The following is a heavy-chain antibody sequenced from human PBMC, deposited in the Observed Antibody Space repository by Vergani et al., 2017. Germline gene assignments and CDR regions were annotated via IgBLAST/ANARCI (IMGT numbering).Heavy chain of an antibody. CDR1: GFTFSSYA. Sequence: EVQLLESGGGLVQPGGSLRLSCAASGFTFSSYAMSWVRQAPGKGLEWVSAISGSGGSTYYADYVKGRFTISRDNSKNTLYLQMNSLRAEDTAVYYCAKDISAAGTRYYYYGMDVWGQGTTVTVSS. CDR3: AKDISAAGTRYYYYGMDV. D-gene: IGHD6-13*01. J-gene: IGHJ6*02. V-gene: IGHV3-23*01. CDR2: ISGSGGST.